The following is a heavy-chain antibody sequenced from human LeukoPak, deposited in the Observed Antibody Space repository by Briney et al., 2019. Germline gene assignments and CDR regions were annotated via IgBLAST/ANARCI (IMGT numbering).Heavy chain of an antibody. D-gene: IGHD3-10*02. CDR1: GFTFSKYA. CDR3: AELGITMIGGV. J-gene: IGHJ6*04. V-gene: IGHV3-48*03. CDR2: ISSSGSTI. Sequence: GGSLRLSCAASGFTFSKYAMTWARQAPGKGLEWVSYISSSGSTIYYADSVKGRFTISRDNAKNSLYLQMNSLRAEDTAVYYCAELGITMIGGVWGKGTTVTISS.